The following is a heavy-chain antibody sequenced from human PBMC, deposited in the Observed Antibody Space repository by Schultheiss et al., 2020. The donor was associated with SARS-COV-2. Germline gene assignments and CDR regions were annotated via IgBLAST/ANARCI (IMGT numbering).Heavy chain of an antibody. J-gene: IGHJ6*02. V-gene: IGHV4-30-2*01. Sequence: LRLSCAVSGGSISSGGYSWSWIRQPPGKGLEWIGYIYHSGSTYYNPSLKSRVTISVDRSKNQFSLKLSSVTAADTAVYYCARASRGYSGYGYYYYGMDVWGQGTTVTVSS. CDR3: ARASRGYSGYGYYYYGMDV. CDR2: IYHSGST. D-gene: IGHD5-12*01. CDR1: GGSISSGGYS.